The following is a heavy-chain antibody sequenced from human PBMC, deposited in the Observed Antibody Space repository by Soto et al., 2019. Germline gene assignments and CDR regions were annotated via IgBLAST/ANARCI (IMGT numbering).Heavy chain of an antibody. CDR1: GASISSYY. J-gene: IGHJ4*02. V-gene: IGHV4-59*08. Sequence: QVQLQESGPGVVKPSETLSLTCTVSGASISSYYWTWIRQPPGKGLEWIGYIYYSGSTNYNPSLKSRATISVDTSKNQFSLKLSSVTAADTAVYYCARRYGGNLDYWGQGTLVTVSS. CDR2: IYYSGST. D-gene: IGHD2-15*01. CDR3: ARRYGGNLDY.